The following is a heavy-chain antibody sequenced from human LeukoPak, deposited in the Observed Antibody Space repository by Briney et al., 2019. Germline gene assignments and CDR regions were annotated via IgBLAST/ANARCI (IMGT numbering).Heavy chain of an antibody. CDR3: ARDAGWRLDP. V-gene: IGHV3-72*01. CDR1: GFTFSDHN. J-gene: IGHJ5*02. CDR2: IRNKANSYII. D-gene: IGHD3-3*01. Sequence: GGSLRLSCAASGFTFSDHNMDWVRQAPGKGLEWVGRIRNKANSYIIEDAASVRGRFTISRDDSKNSLFLQVNSLRAEDTAVYYCARDAGWRLDPWGQGTLVTVSS.